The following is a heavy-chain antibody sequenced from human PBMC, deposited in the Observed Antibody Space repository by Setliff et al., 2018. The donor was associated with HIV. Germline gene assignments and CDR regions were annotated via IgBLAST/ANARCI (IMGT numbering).Heavy chain of an antibody. D-gene: IGHD3-16*01. Sequence: SETLSLTCTVSGYSISSGYYWGWIRQPPGKGLEWIGSIYHSGSTYYNPSLKSRVTISIDTSKNQFSLRLNSVTAADTAMYYCVHSLLGAPMVDYWGQGTLVTVSS. J-gene: IGHJ4*02. CDR3: VHSLLGAPMVDY. V-gene: IGHV4-38-2*02. CDR2: IYHSGST. CDR1: GYSISSGYY.